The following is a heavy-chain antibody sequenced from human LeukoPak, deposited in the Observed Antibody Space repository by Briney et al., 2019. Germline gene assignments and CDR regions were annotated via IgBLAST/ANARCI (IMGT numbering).Heavy chain of an antibody. J-gene: IGHJ4*02. V-gene: IGHV3-74*01. Sequence: GGSLRLSCAASGFTFSSYWMYWVRQAPGKGLVWVSRINSDGSTTTYADSVKGRFTISRDNAKNSLYLQMNSLRAEDTAVYYCARVSSSGWYWNLAGAGDIWDYWGQGTLVTVSS. CDR1: GFTFSSYW. CDR2: INSDGSTT. D-gene: IGHD6-19*01. CDR3: ARVSSSGWYWNLAGAGDIWDY.